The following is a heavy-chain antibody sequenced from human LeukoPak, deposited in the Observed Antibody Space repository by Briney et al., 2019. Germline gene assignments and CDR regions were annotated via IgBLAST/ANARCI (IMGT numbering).Heavy chain of an antibody. J-gene: IGHJ4*02. D-gene: IGHD3-3*01. CDR1: GYTFTGYY. Sequence: ASVKVSCKASGYTFTGYYMHWGRQAPGEGRGWMGRINPNSGGTNYAQKFQGRVTMTRDTSISTGYMELSRLRSDDTAVYYCARETEVFQFDYWGQGTLVTVSS. CDR2: INPNSGGT. CDR3: ARETEVFQFDY. V-gene: IGHV1-2*06.